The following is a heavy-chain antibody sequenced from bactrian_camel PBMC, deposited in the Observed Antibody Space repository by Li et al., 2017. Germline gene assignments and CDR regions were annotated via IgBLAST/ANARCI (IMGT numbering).Heavy chain of an antibody. Sequence: HVQLVESGGGSVQAGGSLTLSCAASGYTIGRNCVGWFRQAAGKAREGVASIWTYDGRTSFADSVKGRFTVSRDNAKNTIFLQMNDLKPEDTAVYYCATAPGGADYWGQGTQVTVS. CDR3: ATAPGGADY. J-gene: IGHJ4*01. V-gene: IGHV3S1*01. CDR2: IWTYDGRT. CDR1: GYTIGRNC.